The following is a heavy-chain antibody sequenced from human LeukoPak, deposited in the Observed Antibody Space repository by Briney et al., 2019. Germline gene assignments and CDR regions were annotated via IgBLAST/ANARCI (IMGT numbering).Heavy chain of an antibody. CDR2: ISGSGGST. V-gene: IGHV3-23*01. J-gene: IGHJ1*01. CDR3: AKDPSYYYDSSGYLQYFQH. D-gene: IGHD3-22*01. CDR1: GFTFSSYA. Sequence: PGGSLGLSCAASGFTFSSYAMSWVRQAPGKGLEWVSAISGSGGSTYYADSVKGRFTISRDNSKNTLYLQMNSLRAEDTAVYYCAKDPSYYYDSSGYLQYFQHWGQGTLVTVSS.